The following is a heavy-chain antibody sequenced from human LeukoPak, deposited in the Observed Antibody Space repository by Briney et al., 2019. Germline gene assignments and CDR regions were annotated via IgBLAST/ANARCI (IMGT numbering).Heavy chain of an antibody. J-gene: IGHJ3*02. Sequence: GGSLRLSCAASGLSVSGNYMSWVRQPPGKGPEWVSVLDVGGSTYYADSAKGRFTISRDKSKNTLYLQINSLRAEDTAVYYCARGGNSGGSLRSPFDIWGRGTMVTVSS. CDR3: ARGGNSGGSLRSPFDI. V-gene: IGHV3-53*01. CDR2: LDVGGST. CDR1: GLSVSGNY. D-gene: IGHD2-15*01.